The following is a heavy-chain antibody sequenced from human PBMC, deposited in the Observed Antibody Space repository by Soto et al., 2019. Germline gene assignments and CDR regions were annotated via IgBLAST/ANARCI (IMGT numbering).Heavy chain of an antibody. V-gene: IGHV1-69*13. CDR1: VGTFNSYA. CDR2: LITIYGTT. CDR3: AREFGHLFDY. Sequence: SVKVSCKASVGTFNSYAISWERHAPGQGLEWMGRLITIYGTTNYAQQFQGRVTSTADESTSTAYMEMSSLRSEDTSVYYCAREFGHLFDYWGQGTLVTVSS. J-gene: IGHJ4*02. D-gene: IGHD3-10*01.